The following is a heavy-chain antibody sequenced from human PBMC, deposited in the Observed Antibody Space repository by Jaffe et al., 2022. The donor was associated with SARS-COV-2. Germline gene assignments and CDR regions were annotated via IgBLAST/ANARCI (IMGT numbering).Heavy chain of an antibody. D-gene: IGHD3-3*01. CDR1: KFTFNSYS. J-gene: IGHJ4*02. Sequence: EVQLVESGGGLVKPGGSLRLSCAASKFTFNSYSMNWVRQAPGKGLEWVSSITSSSSLIYYADSVRGRFTISRDNAKNSLYLQMNSLRAEDTAVYYCARSRGDYDFWSAQVHFDYWGQGTLVTVSS. CDR3: ARSRGDYDFWSAQVHFDY. V-gene: IGHV3-21*01. CDR2: ITSSSSLI.